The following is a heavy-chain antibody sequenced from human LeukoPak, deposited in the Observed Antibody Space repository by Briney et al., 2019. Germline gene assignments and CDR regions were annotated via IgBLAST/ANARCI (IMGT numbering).Heavy chain of an antibody. J-gene: IGHJ4*02. CDR3: AKDDSSSSLIYYFDY. CDR2: ISYDGGNK. V-gene: IGHV3-30*18. D-gene: IGHD6-6*01. Sequence: GGSLRLSCAASGFTFSSYGMHWVRQAPGKGLEWVSVISYDGGNKYYADSVKGRFTISRDNSKNTLYLQMNSLRAEDTAVYYCAKDDSSSSLIYYFDYWGQGTLVTVSS. CDR1: GFTFSSYG.